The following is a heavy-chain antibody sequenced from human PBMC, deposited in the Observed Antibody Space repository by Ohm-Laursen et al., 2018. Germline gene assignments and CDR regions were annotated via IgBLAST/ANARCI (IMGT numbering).Heavy chain of an antibody. CDR2: ISYDGSNK. D-gene: IGHD1-26*01. Sequence: LSLTCAASGFTFSSYGMHWVRQAPGKGLEWVAVISYDGSNKYYADSVKGRFTISRDNSKNTLYLQMNSLRAEDTAVYYCAKVPFPRLGMGGQPFDYWGQGTLVTVSS. CDR3: AKVPFPRLGMGGQPFDY. CDR1: GFTFSSYG. J-gene: IGHJ4*02. V-gene: IGHV3-30*18.